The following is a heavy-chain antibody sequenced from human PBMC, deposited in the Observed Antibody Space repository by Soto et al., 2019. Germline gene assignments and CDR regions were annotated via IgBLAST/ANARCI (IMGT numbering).Heavy chain of an antibody. CDR2: IWYDGSNK. CDR1: GFSFSSYG. V-gene: IGHV3-33*01. D-gene: IGHD3-10*01. Sequence: QVQLVESGGGVVQSGRSLRLSCAASGFSFSSYGMHWVRQAPGKGLEWVAVIWYDGSNKYYADSVKGRFTISRDNSMNTLYLLMNSLKAEDTAVYYCAGAGSGDRHAFDIWGQGTLVTVSS. J-gene: IGHJ3*02. CDR3: AGAGSGDRHAFDI.